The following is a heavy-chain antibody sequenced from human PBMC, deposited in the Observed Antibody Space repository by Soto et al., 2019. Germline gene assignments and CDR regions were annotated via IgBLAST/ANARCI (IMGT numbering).Heavy chain of an antibody. Sequence: GGSLRLSCVASGFTFSTYWMAWGRQPPGKGLEWVASINEDGSQKYYVDSVKGRVTISRDDAKESLHLQLNSLSAEDTGVYYCVRLVISHLSCDYWGQGTLVTVSS. V-gene: IGHV3-7*05. J-gene: IGHJ4*02. CDR2: INEDGSQK. D-gene: IGHD2-2*01. CDR3: VRLVISHLSCDY. CDR1: GFTFSTYW.